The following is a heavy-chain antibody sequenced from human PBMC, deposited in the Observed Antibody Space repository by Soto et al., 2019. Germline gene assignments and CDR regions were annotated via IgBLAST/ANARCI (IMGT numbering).Heavy chain of an antibody. CDR3: AKDERAMVSDY. D-gene: IGHD5-18*01. J-gene: IGHJ4*02. V-gene: IGHV3-23*01. CDR2: ISGSGGNT. Sequence: LRLSCAASGFTFSSYAMSWVRQAPGKGLEWVSAISGSGGNTYYADSVKGRFTTSRDNSKNTLYLQMNSLRAEDTAVYYCAKDERAMVSDYWGQGTLVTVSS. CDR1: GFTFSSYA.